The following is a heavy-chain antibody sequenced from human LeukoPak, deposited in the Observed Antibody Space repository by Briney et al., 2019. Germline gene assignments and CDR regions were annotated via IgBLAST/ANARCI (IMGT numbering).Heavy chain of an antibody. CDR3: ARLVTMLGNDY. CDR1: GYTFTGYY. CDR2: INPNSGGT. Sequence: ASVKVSCKASGYTFTGYYMHWVRQAPGQGLEWMGWINPNSGGTNYAQKFQGRVTMTRDTSISTAYMELSRLGSDDTAVYYYARLVTMLGNDYWGQGTLVTVSS. J-gene: IGHJ4*02. V-gene: IGHV1-2*02. D-gene: IGHD4-23*01.